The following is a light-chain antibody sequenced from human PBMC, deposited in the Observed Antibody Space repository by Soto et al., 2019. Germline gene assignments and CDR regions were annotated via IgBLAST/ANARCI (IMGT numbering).Light chain of an antibody. J-gene: IGLJ3*02. V-gene: IGLV1-40*01. Sequence: QSVLTQPPLVSGAPGQRVTISCTGSSSNIGADFDVHWYQHLPGTAPKLLISRNDNRPSGVPDRFSGSKSGTSASLTITGLQAEDEADYYCQSRDSSLSSSWVFGGGTKLTVL. CDR1: SSNIGADFD. CDR2: RND. CDR3: QSRDSSLSSSWV.